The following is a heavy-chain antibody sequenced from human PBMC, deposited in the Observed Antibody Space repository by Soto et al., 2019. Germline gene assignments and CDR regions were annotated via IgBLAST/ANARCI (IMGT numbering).Heavy chain of an antibody. CDR1: GGSFSGYY. V-gene: IGHV4-34*01. J-gene: IGHJ6*02. D-gene: IGHD5-18*01. CDR3: ARGSRMRIPAASGRDYFYHGLDV. Sequence: QVQLQQWGAGRLKPSETLSLNCAVYGGSFSGYYCSWIRQPPGKGLEWIGEINHRGSINYNPSLKSRVTMSVDTSQNQFSLKLNSVTAADTAVFYCARGSRMRIPAASGRDYFYHGLDVWGQGTAVTVSS. CDR2: INHRGSI.